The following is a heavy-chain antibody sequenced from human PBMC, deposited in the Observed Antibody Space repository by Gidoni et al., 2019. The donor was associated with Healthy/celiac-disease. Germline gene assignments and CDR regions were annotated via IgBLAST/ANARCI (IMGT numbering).Heavy chain of an antibody. V-gene: IGHV3-21*01. J-gene: IGHJ4*02. CDR2: ISSSSSYI. D-gene: IGHD1-26*01. CDR1: GFPFRSDS. Sequence: EVQLVASGGGLVKPGGSLSLSCAASGFPFRSDSMNWVRQAPGKGLEWVSSISSSSSYIYYADSVKGRFTIARDNAKNSLYLQMNSLRAEDTAVYYCARPPEGATTLPPDYWGQGTLVTVSS. CDR3: ARPPEGATTLPPDY.